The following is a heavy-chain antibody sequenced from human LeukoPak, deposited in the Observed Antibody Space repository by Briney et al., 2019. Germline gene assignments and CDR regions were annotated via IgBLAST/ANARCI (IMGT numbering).Heavy chain of an antibody. D-gene: IGHD4-11*01. CDR2: ISGHNGNT. CDR3: AVNDYSKNFDY. CDR1: GYTFTSYG. Sequence: ASVKVSCKASGYTFTSYGITWVRQAPGQGPEWMGWISGHNGNTNYAQKLQGRVTMTTDTSTSTAYMELRSLRSDDTAVYYCAVNDYSKNFDYWGQGTLVTASS. J-gene: IGHJ4*02. V-gene: IGHV1-18*01.